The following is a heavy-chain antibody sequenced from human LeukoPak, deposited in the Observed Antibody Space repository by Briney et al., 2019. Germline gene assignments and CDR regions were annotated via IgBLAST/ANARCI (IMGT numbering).Heavy chain of an antibody. D-gene: IGHD4-23*01. Sequence: VASVKVSCKASGYTFTNYTMNWVRQAPGQGLEWMGWINTNTGNPTYAQGFTGRFVFSFDTSVSTAYLQISSLKAEDTAVYYCARPKLRWSAYYYMDVWGKGTTVTVSS. CDR2: INTNTGNP. J-gene: IGHJ6*03. V-gene: IGHV7-4-1*02. CDR3: ARPKLRWSAYYYMDV. CDR1: GYTFTNYT.